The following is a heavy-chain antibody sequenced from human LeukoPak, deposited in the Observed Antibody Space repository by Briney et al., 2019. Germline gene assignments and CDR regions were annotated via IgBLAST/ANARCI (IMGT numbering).Heavy chain of an antibody. Sequence: SETLSLTCTVSGGSISSYDWSWIRQPPGKGLEWIGYIYYSGSTNYNPSLKSRVTISVDTSKNQFSLKLSSVTAADTAVYYCARVLVTMVRGVGAWFDPWGQGTLVTVSS. CDR2: IYYSGST. CDR3: ARVLVTMVRGVGAWFDP. J-gene: IGHJ5*02. D-gene: IGHD3-10*01. V-gene: IGHV4-59*01. CDR1: GGSISSYD.